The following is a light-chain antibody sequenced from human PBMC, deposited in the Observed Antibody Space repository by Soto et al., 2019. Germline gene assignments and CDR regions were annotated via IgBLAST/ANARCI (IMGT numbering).Light chain of an antibody. V-gene: IGKV3-15*01. J-gene: IGKJ1*01. Sequence: EIVLAQSPGTLSLSPGERATLSCRASQSVRTYLAWYQQKPGQAPRLLIYGASTRATGVPPTFSGSASGTEFTLTISSLQSEDFTVYYCQQYNKWPLTFGQGTKVDIK. CDR1: QSVRTY. CDR2: GAS. CDR3: QQYNKWPLT.